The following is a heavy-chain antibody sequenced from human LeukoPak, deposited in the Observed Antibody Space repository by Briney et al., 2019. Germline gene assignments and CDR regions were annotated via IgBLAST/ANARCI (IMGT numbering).Heavy chain of an antibody. V-gene: IGHV5-51*01. CDR2: NYPDDSDT. Sequence: GESLKISRKGSGYSFSSYWIAWVRQMPGKGLEWMGINYPDDSDTRYSPSFKGQVTISADKSINTAYLQWSSLKASDTAMYYCERHRGYSYGLSGWFDPWGQGTLVTVSS. D-gene: IGHD5-18*01. J-gene: IGHJ5*02. CDR3: ERHRGYSYGLSGWFDP. CDR1: GYSFSSYW.